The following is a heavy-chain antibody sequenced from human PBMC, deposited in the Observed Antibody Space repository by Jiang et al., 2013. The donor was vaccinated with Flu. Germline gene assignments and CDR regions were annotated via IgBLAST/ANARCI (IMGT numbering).Heavy chain of an antibody. CDR2: GSEK. J-gene: IGHJ3*02. V-gene: IGHV3-7*01. Sequence: GSEKYYVDSVKGRFTISRDNAKNSLYLQMNSLRAEDTAVYYCASWGRGLDAFDIWGQGTLVTVSS. D-gene: IGHD3-10*01. CDR3: ASWGRGLDAFDI.